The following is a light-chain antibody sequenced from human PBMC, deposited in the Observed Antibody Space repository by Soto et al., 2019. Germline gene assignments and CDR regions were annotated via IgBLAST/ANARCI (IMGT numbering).Light chain of an antibody. CDR3: AVWDDSLNGVV. CDR2: RYN. CDR1: SSNIGSYT. Sequence: QSVLTQPPSASGTPGQRVTISCSGSSSNIGSYTVNWYQQLPGTAPKLLIYRYNQRPSGVPDRFSGSKSGTSASLAISGLQSEDEADYYCAVWDDSLNGVVFGGGTKLTVL. J-gene: IGLJ2*01. V-gene: IGLV1-44*01.